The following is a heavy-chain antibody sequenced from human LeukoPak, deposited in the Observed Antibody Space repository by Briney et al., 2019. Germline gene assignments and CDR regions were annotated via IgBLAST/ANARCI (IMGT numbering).Heavy chain of an antibody. J-gene: IGHJ4*02. Sequence: ASVKVSCKASGYTFTSYGISWVRQAPGQGLEWVGWICAYNGNTNYAQKLQGRVTMTTDTSTSTAYMDLRSLRSDDTAVYYCAKDTSRGYSYGLIDYWGQGTLVTVSS. CDR2: ICAYNGNT. D-gene: IGHD5-18*01. CDR3: AKDTSRGYSYGLIDY. V-gene: IGHV1-18*01. CDR1: GYTFTSYG.